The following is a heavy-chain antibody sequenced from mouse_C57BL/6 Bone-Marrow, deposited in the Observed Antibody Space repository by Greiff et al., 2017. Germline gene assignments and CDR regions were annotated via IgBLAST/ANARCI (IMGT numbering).Heavy chain of an antibody. Sequence: QVQLQQPGAELVKPGASVKLSCKASGYTFTSYWMHWVKQRPGRGLEWIGRIDPNSGGTKYNEKFKSKATLTVDKPSSTAYMQLSSLTSEESAVYYCARYYGSSLAWFAYWGQETLVTVSA. D-gene: IGHD1-1*01. CDR2: IDPNSGGT. J-gene: IGHJ3*01. V-gene: IGHV1-72*01. CDR3: ARYYGSSLAWFAY. CDR1: GYTFTSYW.